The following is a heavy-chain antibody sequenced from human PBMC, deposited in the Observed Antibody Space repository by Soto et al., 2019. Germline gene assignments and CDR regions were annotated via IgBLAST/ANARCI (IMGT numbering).Heavy chain of an antibody. V-gene: IGHV4-39*01. CDR3: ARHSSLRYCSGGSCYSNAFDI. CDR1: GGSISSSSYY. Sequence: QLQLQESGPGLVKPSETLSLTCTFSGGSISSSSYYWGWIRQPPGKGLEWIGSIYYSGSTYYNPSLKSRVTISVDTSKNQFSLKLSSVTAADTAVYYCARHSSLRYCSGGSCYSNAFDIWGQGTMVTVSS. CDR2: IYYSGST. D-gene: IGHD2-15*01. J-gene: IGHJ3*02.